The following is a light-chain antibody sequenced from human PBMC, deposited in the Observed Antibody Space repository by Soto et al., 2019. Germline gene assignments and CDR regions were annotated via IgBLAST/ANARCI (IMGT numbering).Light chain of an antibody. CDR2: GDS. J-gene: IGLJ1*01. V-gene: IGLV1-40*01. CDR1: GSNIGAGYD. CDR3: QSYDSTLDARYV. Sequence: QAVVTQPPSVSGAPGQRVTISCTGSGSNIGAGYDVHWYQHRPGTAPKLLVFGDSHRPSGVPDRFSGSKSGTSASLAITGLQAEDEGDHYCQSYDSTLDARYVFGTGTKLTVL.